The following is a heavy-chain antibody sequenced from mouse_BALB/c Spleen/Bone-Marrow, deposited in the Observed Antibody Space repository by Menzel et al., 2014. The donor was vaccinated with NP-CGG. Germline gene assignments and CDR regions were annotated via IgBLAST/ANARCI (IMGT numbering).Heavy chain of an antibody. J-gene: IGHJ2*01. Sequence: EVQRVESGGGLVQPGGSLRLSCATSGFTFTDYYMNWVRQPPGKALEWLGSIRNKANGYTTEYSASVKGRFTVSRDNSQNTLYLQVNTLGTEDSATCYCSRDQGRVLLDYWGQGTTLTVSS. V-gene: IGHV7-3*02. CDR2: IRNKANGYTT. CDR1: GFTFTDYY. CDR3: SRDQGRVLLDY.